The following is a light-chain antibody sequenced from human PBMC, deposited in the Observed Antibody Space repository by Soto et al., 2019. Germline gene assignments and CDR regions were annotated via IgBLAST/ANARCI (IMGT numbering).Light chain of an antibody. Sequence: VLTQSPGTLSLSPGERATLSCRASQTVSSSYLAWYQQKPGQAPRLLIYDSFRRVIGIPDRFSGSGWGTDFTLTISRLEPEDFAVYFCQQYGGSPPTFGQGTKVDIK. V-gene: IGKV3-20*01. CDR1: QTVSSSY. CDR3: QQYGGSPPT. CDR2: DSF. J-gene: IGKJ1*01.